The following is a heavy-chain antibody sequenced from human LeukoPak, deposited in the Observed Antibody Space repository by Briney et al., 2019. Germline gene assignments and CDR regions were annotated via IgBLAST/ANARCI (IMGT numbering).Heavy chain of an antibody. CDR3: AKGLDNYYDNSLDY. Sequence: GGSLRLSCAASGFTFSSYAMHWVRQAPGKGLGWVAVISYDGSNKYYADSVKGRFTVSRDNSKNTLYLQMNSLRAEDTAVYYCAKGLDNYYDNSLDYWGQGTLVTVSS. CDR1: GFTFSSYA. V-gene: IGHV3-30*04. D-gene: IGHD3-22*01. CDR2: ISYDGSNK. J-gene: IGHJ4*02.